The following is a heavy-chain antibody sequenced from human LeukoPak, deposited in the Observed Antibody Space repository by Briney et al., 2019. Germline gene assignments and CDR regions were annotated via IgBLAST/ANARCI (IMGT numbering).Heavy chain of an antibody. CDR1: GYTFTSYG. V-gene: IGHV1-18*01. Sequence: GASVKVSCKASGYTFTSYGISWVRQAPGQGLEWMGWISAYNGNTNYAQKLQGRVTMTTDTSTSTAYMELRSLRSDDAAVYYCARDEVVAATSPFDYWGQGTLVTVSS. D-gene: IGHD2-15*01. J-gene: IGHJ4*02. CDR2: ISAYNGNT. CDR3: ARDEVVAATSPFDY.